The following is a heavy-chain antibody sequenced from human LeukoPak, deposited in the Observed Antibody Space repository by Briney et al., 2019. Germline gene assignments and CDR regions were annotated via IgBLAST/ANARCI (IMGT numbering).Heavy chain of an antibody. V-gene: IGHV3-48*03. J-gene: IGHJ6*02. CDR1: GFTFSSYE. CDR2: ISSSGSTI. CDR3: ARDSTAMVTNYYYYGMDV. Sequence: PGGSLRLSCAASGFTFSSYEMNWVRQAPGKGLEWVSYISSSGSTIYYADSVKGRFTISRDNAKNSLYLQMNSLRAEDTAVYYCARDSTAMVTNYYYYGMDVWGQGTTVTVSS. D-gene: IGHD5-18*01.